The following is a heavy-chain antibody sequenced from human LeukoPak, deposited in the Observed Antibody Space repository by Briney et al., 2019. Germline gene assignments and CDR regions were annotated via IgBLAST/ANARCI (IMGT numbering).Heavy chain of an antibody. CDR2: ISAYNGNT. Sequence: ASVKVSCKASGYTFTSYGISWVRQAPGQGLEWMGWISAYNGNTNYAQKLQGRVTMTTDTSTSTAYMELRSLRSDDTAVYYCATAVMVRGLALWYFDLWGRGTLVTVSS. CDR3: ATAVMVRGLALWYFDL. J-gene: IGHJ2*01. D-gene: IGHD3-10*01. CDR1: GYTFTSYG. V-gene: IGHV1-18*01.